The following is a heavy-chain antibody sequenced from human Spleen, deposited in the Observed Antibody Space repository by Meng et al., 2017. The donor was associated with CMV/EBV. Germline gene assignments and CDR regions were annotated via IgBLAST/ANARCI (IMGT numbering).Heavy chain of an antibody. CDR2: INPNSGGT. J-gene: IGHJ4*02. CDR3: ARGTSEIDY. Sequence: ASVKVSCKASGYTFTSYDINWVRQAPGQGLEWMGWINPNSGGTNYAQKFQGRVTMTRDTSISTAYMELSRLRSDDTAVYYCARGTSEIDYWGQGTLVTVSS. V-gene: IGHV1-2*02. CDR1: GYTFTSYD.